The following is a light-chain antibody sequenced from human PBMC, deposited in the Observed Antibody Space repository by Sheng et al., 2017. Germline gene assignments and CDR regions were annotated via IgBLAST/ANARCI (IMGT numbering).Light chain of an antibody. CDR3: QVWDATTDHPGV. J-gene: IGLJ3*02. CDR1: DIGRKT. CDR2: DDS. V-gene: IGLV3-21*03. Sequence: SYVLTQPPSMSVAPGKTATITCGGSDIGRKTVHWYQRKPGQAPILVLYDDSDRPSGIPERFSGSNSGNAATLTISRVEVGDEADYYCQVWDATTDHPGVFGGGTKLTVL.